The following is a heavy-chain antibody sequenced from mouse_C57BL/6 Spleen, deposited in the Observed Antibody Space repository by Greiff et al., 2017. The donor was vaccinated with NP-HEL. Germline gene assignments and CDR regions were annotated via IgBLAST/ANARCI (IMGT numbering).Heavy chain of an antibody. CDR3: ASSYYDYDKYYFDY. V-gene: IGHV1-18*01. CDR2: INPNNGGT. D-gene: IGHD2-4*01. J-gene: IGHJ2*01. CDR1: GYTFTDYN. Sequence: EVQLQQSGPELVKPGASVKIPCKASGYTFTDYNMDWVKQSHGKSLEWIGDINPNNGGTIYNQKFKGKATLTVDKSSSTAYMELRSLTSEDTAVYYCASSYYDYDKYYFDYWGQGTTLTVSS.